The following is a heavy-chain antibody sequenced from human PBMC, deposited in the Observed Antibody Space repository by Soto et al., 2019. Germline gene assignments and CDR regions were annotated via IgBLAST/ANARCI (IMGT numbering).Heavy chain of an antibody. V-gene: IGHV3-30-3*01. D-gene: IGHD3-22*01. J-gene: IGHJ4*02. CDR1: GFTFSSYA. Sequence: QVQLVESGGGVVQPGRSLRLSCAASGFTFSSYAMHWVRQAPGKGREWVAVISYDGSNKYYADSVKGRFTISRENSKNKVYLQMNSLIAQDTAVYYCASEADYVNCYDIRGTTDVGYYWGQGTLVTVAS. CDR2: ISYDGSNK. CDR3: ASEADYVNCYDIRGTTDVGYY.